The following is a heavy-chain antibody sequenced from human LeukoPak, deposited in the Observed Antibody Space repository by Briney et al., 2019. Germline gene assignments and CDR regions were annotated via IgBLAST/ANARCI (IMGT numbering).Heavy chain of an antibody. Sequence: ASVKVSCKASGGTLSSYAISWVRQAPGQGLEWVGGIIPIFGTANYAQKFQGRVTITADESTSTAYMELSSLRSEDTAVYYCASHMITFGGVIGDYYYYGMDVWGQGTTVTVSS. D-gene: IGHD3-16*02. J-gene: IGHJ6*02. CDR2: IIPIFGTA. V-gene: IGHV1-69*13. CDR3: ASHMITFGGVIGDYYYYGMDV. CDR1: GGTLSSYA.